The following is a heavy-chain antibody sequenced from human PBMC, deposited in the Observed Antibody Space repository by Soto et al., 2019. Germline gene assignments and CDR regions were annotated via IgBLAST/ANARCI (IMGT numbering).Heavy chain of an antibody. CDR1: GFTFSSYW. Sequence: GGSLRLSCAASGFTFSSYWMSWVRQAPGKGLEWVANIKQDGSEKYYVDSVKGRFTISRDNAKNSLYLQMNSLRAEDTAVYYCARVRGSYSGGAFDIWGQGTMVTVSS. V-gene: IGHV3-7*04. CDR2: IKQDGSEK. D-gene: IGHD1-26*01. CDR3: ARVRGSYSGGAFDI. J-gene: IGHJ3*02.